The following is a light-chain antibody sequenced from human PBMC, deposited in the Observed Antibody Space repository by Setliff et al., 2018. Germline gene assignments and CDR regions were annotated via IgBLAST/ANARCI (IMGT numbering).Light chain of an antibody. CDR1: SSDISVYNY. V-gene: IGLV2-8*01. Sequence: QSVLTQPPSASGSPGQSVTTSCTGTSSDISVYNYVSWYQQHPGKAPKLMIYEVSKRPSGVPDRFSGSKSGNTASLTISGLQPEDEADYYCSSYEGGNNYVFGSGTKVTVL. J-gene: IGLJ1*01. CDR2: EVS. CDR3: SSYEGGNNYV.